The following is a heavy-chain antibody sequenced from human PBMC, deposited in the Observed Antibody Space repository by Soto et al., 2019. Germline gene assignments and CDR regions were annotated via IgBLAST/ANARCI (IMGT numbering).Heavy chain of an antibody. CDR1: GYRFTAYY. CDR2: INPSSGVA. CDR3: ARSPPLRECPGGDGSHFDY. V-gene: IGHV1-46*01. J-gene: IGHJ4*02. D-gene: IGHD2-21*02. Sequence: QVQLVQSGAGVQKPGASVKVSCEASGYRFTAYYMHWVRQAPGQGLEWMAIINPSSGVANYAQRFQGRFTMTRDTSTSTVYMELSRLRSEDTAVYYCARSPPLRECPGGDGSHFDYWGQGTLVTVS.